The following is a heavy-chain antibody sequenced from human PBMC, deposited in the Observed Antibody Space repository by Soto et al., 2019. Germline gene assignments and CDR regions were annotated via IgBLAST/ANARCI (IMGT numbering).Heavy chain of an antibody. CDR2: ISGSGGST. J-gene: IGHJ4*02. Sequence: GGSLRLSCAASGFTFSSYAMSWVRKAPGKGLEWVSAISGSGGSTYYADSVKGRFTISRDNSKNTLYLQMNSLRAEDTAVYYCAKKASVVVITRLDYWGQGTLVTVSS. CDR1: GFTFSSYA. CDR3: AKKASVVVITRLDY. V-gene: IGHV3-23*01. D-gene: IGHD3-22*01.